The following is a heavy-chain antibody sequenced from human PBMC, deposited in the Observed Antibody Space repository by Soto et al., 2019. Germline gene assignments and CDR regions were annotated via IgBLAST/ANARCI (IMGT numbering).Heavy chain of an antibody. CDR3: AKLSSTYHYDPSGYPYFDY. V-gene: IGHV3-23*01. J-gene: IGHJ4*02. CDR2: ISGSGGST. Sequence: EVQLLESGGGLVQPGGSLRLSCAASGFTFSSYAMSWVRQAPGKGLEWVSSISGSGGSTYYADSVKGRFTISRDNSKNTLYLQMNSLRAEDTAVYYCAKLSSTYHYDPSGYPYFDYWGQGTLVTVPS. D-gene: IGHD3-22*01. CDR1: GFTFSSYA.